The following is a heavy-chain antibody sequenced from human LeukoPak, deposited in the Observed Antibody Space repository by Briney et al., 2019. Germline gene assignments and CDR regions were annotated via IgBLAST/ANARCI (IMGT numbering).Heavy chain of an antibody. CDR1: GFTFDDYA. J-gene: IGHJ4*02. V-gene: IGHV3-43*02. CDR2: ISGDGGST. D-gene: IGHD1-26*01. CDR3: AKPEGSGDYFDY. Sequence: PGGSLRLSCAASGFTFDDYAMHWVHQAPGKGLEWVSLISGDGGSTYYADSVKGRFTISRDNSKNSLYLQMNSLRTEDTALYYCAKPEGSGDYFDYWGQGTLVTVSS.